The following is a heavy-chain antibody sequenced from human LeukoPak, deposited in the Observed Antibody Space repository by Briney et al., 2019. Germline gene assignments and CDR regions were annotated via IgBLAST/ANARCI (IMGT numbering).Heavy chain of an antibody. V-gene: IGHV3-23*01. CDR3: AKDRSRDLVVGYNWFDP. D-gene: IGHD2-15*01. CDR2: ISGSGGST. Sequence: PGGSLRLSCAASGFTFSSYAMSWVRQAPGKGLEWVSAISGSGGSTYYADSVKGRFTISRDNSKNTLYLQMNSLRAEDTAVYYCAKDRSRDLVVGYNWFDPWGQGTLVIVSS. CDR1: GFTFSSYA. J-gene: IGHJ5*02.